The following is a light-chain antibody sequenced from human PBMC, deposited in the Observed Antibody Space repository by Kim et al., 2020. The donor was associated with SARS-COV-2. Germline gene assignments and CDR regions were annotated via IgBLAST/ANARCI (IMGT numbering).Light chain of an antibody. Sequence: QSITISCTGTSRDVGTYNHVSWYQQHPDKAPKLLLYNVSERPSGISNRFSGSKSGNTASLTISGLQAEDEADYYCSSHTSRSTLVVFGGGTQLTVL. CDR1: SRDVGTYNH. CDR3: SSHTSRSTLVV. CDR2: NVS. V-gene: IGLV2-14*03. J-gene: IGLJ2*01.